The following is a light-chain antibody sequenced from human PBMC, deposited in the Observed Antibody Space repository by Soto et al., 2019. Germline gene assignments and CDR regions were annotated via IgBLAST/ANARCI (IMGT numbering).Light chain of an antibody. V-gene: IGLV2-8*01. J-gene: IGLJ3*02. CDR2: EVS. Sequence: QSALTQPPSASGSPGQSVTISCTGTSSDVGDYNYVSWYQQHPGKAPKLMIYEVSKRPSGVPDRFSGSKSGNTASLTVSGLKAEDEADYYCSSYAGSNNWVFGGGTKVTVL. CDR3: SSYAGSNNWV. CDR1: SSDVGDYNY.